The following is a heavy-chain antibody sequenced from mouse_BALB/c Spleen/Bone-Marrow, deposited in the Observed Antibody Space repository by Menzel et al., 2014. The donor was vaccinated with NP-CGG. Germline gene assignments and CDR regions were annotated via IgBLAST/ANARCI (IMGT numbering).Heavy chain of an antibody. J-gene: IGHJ1*01. Sequence: VKLVESGPGLVAPSQSLSITCTVSGFSLTSYGVHWVRQPPGKGLEWLGLIWAGGSTNYNSALMSRLSISKDNSKSQVFLIMNSLQTDDTAMYYCARKDYGSRGGYFDVWGAGTTVTVSS. CDR3: ARKDYGSRGGYFDV. D-gene: IGHD1-1*01. V-gene: IGHV2-9*02. CDR1: GFSLTSYG. CDR2: IWAGGST.